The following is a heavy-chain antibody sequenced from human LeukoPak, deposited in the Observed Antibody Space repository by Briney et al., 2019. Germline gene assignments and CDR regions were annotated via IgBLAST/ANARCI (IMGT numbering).Heavy chain of an antibody. Sequence: PGGSLRLSCAASGFTVSSYWMSWVRQAPGKGLEWVANIKQDGSEKYYVDSVKGRFTISRDNAKNSLYLQMNSLRAEDTAVYYCAREGVIVVVPAAPDYWGQGTLVTVSS. J-gene: IGHJ4*02. CDR3: AREGVIVVVPAAPDY. D-gene: IGHD2-2*01. CDR1: GFTVSSYW. V-gene: IGHV3-7*03. CDR2: IKQDGSEK.